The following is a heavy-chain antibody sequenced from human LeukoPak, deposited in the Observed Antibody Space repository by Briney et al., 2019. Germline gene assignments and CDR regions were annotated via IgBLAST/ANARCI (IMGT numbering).Heavy chain of an antibody. J-gene: IGHJ5*02. Sequence: GASVKVSCKASGYTFTGYYMHWVRQAPGQGLEWMGWINPNSGGTNYAQKFQGRVTMTRDTSISTAYMQLSRLTSDDTAVYYCAREPMVRDFNWFDPWGQGTLVTVSS. CDR3: AREPMVRDFNWFDP. V-gene: IGHV1-2*02. CDR2: INPNSGGT. D-gene: IGHD3-10*01. CDR1: GYTFTGYY.